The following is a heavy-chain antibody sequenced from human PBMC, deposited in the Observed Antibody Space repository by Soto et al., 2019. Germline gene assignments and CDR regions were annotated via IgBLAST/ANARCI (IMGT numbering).Heavy chain of an antibody. CDR3: ASRIAAAGRYYYYYYGMDV. CDR1: GYTFTGYY. D-gene: IGHD6-13*01. J-gene: IGHJ6*02. Sequence: GASVKVSCKASGYTFTGYYMHWVRQAPGQGLEWMGWINPNSGGTNYAQKFQGRVTMTRDTSISTAYMELSRLRSDDTAVYYCASRIAAAGRYYYYYYGMDVWGQGTTVTVSS. V-gene: IGHV1-2*02. CDR2: INPNSGGT.